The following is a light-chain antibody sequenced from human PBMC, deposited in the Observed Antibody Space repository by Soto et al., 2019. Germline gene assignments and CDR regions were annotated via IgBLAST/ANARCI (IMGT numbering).Light chain of an antibody. Sequence: DLQMTQYPSSLAASVGGRVAITCRASHSIYFDLNWYEQEAGQGPNVLLYGASSLQRGGVSRFCGSGSWRDFTLTISSLQPEDFVTYYCRHTYATPITFGQGTRLEIK. CDR1: HSIYFD. CDR2: GAS. CDR3: RHTYATPIT. V-gene: IGKV1-39*01. J-gene: IGKJ5*01.